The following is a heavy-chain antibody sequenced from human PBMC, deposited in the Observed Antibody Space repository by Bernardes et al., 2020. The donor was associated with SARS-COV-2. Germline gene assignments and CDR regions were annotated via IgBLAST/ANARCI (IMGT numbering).Heavy chain of an antibody. CDR3: ARVTSSGWYSGSYYYYGMDV. CDR1: GGSISSYY. D-gene: IGHD6-19*01. J-gene: IGHJ6*02. CDR2: IYYSGST. V-gene: IGHV4-59*01. Sequence: SETLSLTCTVSGGSISSYYWSWIRQPSGKGLEWIGYIYYSGSTNYNPSLKSRVTISVDTSKNQFSLKLSSVTAADTAVYYCARVTSSGWYSGSYYYYGMDVWGQGTTVTVSS.